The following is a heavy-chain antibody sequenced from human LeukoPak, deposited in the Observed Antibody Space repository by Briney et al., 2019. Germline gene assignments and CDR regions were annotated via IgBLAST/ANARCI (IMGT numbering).Heavy chain of an antibody. Sequence: ASVKVSCKXSGYTFTSYDINWVRQASGQGLEWMGWLNPNSGNTAYAQKFQGRVTITRNTSISTAYMELSSLRSDDTAVYYCAIGWKPFYFDYWGQGTLVTVSS. J-gene: IGHJ4*02. CDR2: LNPNSGNT. CDR3: AIGWKPFYFDY. V-gene: IGHV1-8*03. CDR1: GYTFTSYD. D-gene: IGHD1-1*01.